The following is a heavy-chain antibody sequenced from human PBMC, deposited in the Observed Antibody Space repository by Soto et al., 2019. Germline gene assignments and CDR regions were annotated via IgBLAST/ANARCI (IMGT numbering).Heavy chain of an antibody. CDR3: ARARTRGYSGYDLGMDV. D-gene: IGHD5-12*01. V-gene: IGHV3-33*01. J-gene: IGHJ6*02. Sequence: QVQLVESGGGVVQPGRSLRLSCAASGFTFSSYGMHWVRQAPGKGLEWVAVIWYDGSNKYYADSVKGRFTISRDNSKNMLYLQMNSLRAEDTAVYYCARARTRGYSGYDLGMDVWGQGTTVTVSS. CDR1: GFTFSSYG. CDR2: IWYDGSNK.